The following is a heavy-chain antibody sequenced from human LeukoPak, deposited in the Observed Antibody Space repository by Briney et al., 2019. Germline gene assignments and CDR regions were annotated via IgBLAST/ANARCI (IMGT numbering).Heavy chain of an antibody. CDR2: ISRSGSNI. D-gene: IGHD5-18*01. V-gene: IGHV3-48*03. CDR1: GFTFSSYE. J-gene: IGHJ5*02. CDR3: ARDVVGVDTAMADWFDP. Sequence: PGVSLRLSCAASGFTFSSYEMNWVRQAPGKALEGVLYISRSGSNIFYADSVKGRFTISRDNAKNSLYLQMNSLRAEDTAVYYCARDVVGVDTAMADWFDPWGQGTLVTVSS.